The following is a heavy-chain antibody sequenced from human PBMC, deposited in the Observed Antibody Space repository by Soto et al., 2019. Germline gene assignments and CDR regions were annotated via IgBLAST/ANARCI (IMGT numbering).Heavy chain of an antibody. CDR1: GGSINTGDYY. D-gene: IGHD3-9*01. J-gene: IGHJ6*02. Sequence: SETLSLTCSVSGGSINTGDYYWTWIRPPRGKGLEGIGYLYYSGTTYYNPSLKSRVSLSLDTSKNHFSLRLTSVTAADTAVYFCTRSVNFEGFSNYGMDVWGQGTTVTVSS. V-gene: IGHV4-30-4*01. CDR3: TRSVNFEGFSNYGMDV. CDR2: LYYSGTT.